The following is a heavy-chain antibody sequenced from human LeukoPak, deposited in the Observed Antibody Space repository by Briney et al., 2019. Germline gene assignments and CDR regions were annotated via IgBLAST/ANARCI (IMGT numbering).Heavy chain of an antibody. CDR3: ARHIPSFDY. D-gene: IGHD2-21*01. V-gene: IGHV4-39*01. CDR1: GGSIGSSSYY. CDR2: IYYSGST. Sequence: SETLSLTCTVSGGSIGSSSYYWGWIRQPPGKGLEWIGSIYYSGSTYYNPSLKSRVTISVDTSKNQFSLKLSSVTAADTAVYYCARHIPSFDYWDQGTLVTVSS. J-gene: IGHJ4*02.